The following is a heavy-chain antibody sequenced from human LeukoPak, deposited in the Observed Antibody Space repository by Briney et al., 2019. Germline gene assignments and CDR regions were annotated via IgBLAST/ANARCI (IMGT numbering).Heavy chain of an antibody. J-gene: IGHJ3*02. CDR2: INHSGST. CDR3: ARHQIDTDAFDI. V-gene: IGHV4-34*01. CDR1: GGSFSGYY. Sequence: SETLSLTCAVYGGSFSGYYWSWIRQPPGKGLEWIGEINHSGSTNYNPSLKSRVTISVDTPKNQFSLKLSSVTAADTAVYYCARHQIDTDAFDIWGQGTMVTVSS. D-gene: IGHD3-9*01.